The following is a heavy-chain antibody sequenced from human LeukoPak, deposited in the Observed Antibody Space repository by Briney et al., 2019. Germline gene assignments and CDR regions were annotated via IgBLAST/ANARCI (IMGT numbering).Heavy chain of an antibody. CDR3: ARLRLSAFGFDY. CDR2: IYYSGST. D-gene: IGHD3-3*01. Sequence: KSSETLSLTCTVSGGSISSYYWSWIRQPPGKGLEWIGYIYYSGSTNYNPSLKSRVTISVDTSKNQFSLKLSSVTAADTAVYYCARLRLSAFGFDYWGQGTLVTVSS. J-gene: IGHJ4*02. V-gene: IGHV4-59*08. CDR1: GGSISSYY.